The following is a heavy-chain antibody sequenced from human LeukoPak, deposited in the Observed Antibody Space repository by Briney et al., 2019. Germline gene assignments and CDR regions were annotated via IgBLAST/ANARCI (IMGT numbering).Heavy chain of an antibody. CDR2: INHRGST. J-gene: IGHJ4*02. Sequence: SESLSLTCAVYGGSFSGYYSSWIRHPPGKGLGWVGEINHRGSTNSNPSLKSRVSISVDTSKNQFYLKLSSVTAADTAVYYCARAWIGGRSSWYLRGYYFDYWGQGTLVTVSS. CDR1: GGSFSGYY. CDR3: ARAWIGGRSSWYLRGYYFDY. D-gene: IGHD6-13*01. V-gene: IGHV4-34*01.